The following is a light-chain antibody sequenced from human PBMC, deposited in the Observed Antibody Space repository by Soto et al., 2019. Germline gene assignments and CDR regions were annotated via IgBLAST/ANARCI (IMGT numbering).Light chain of an antibody. CDR1: QSVSSSY. CDR3: QQYGSSPLG. CDR2: GAS. V-gene: IGKV3-20*01. Sequence: EIVLTQSPGTLSLSPGERATLYCRASQSVSSSYLAWYQQKPGQAPRLLIYGASSRATGIPDRFSGSGSGTDVSLTISRLEPEDFAVYYCQQYGSSPLGFGQGTKVEIK. J-gene: IGKJ1*01.